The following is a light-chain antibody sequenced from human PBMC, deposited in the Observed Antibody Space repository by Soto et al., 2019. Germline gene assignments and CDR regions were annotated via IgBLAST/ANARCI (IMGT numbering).Light chain of an antibody. V-gene: IGKV1-27*01. Sequence: DIQMTQSPSSLSASLGDRVTITCRASQGISNFLAWYQQKPGKVPKLLIHAASTLQSGVPSRFSGSGSGTDFTLPISSLQPEDVATYYCQKYNGAPLTFGPGTKVDIK. CDR1: QGISNF. CDR3: QKYNGAPLT. J-gene: IGKJ3*01. CDR2: AAS.